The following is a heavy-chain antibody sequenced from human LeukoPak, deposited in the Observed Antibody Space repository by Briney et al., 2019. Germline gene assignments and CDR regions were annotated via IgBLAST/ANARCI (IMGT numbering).Heavy chain of an antibody. Sequence: SETLSLTCTVSGGSISSYYWSWIRQPPGKGLERIGYIYYSGSTNYNPSLKSRVTISVDTSKNQFSLKLSSVTAADTAVYYCARGEYYYYGMDVWGQGTTVTVSS. V-gene: IGHV4-59*01. CDR1: GGSISSYY. J-gene: IGHJ6*02. CDR2: IYYSGST. CDR3: ARGEYYYYGMDV.